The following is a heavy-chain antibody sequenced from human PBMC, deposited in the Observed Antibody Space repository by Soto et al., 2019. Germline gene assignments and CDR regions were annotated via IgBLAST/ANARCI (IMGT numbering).Heavy chain of an antibody. CDR3: AKRVGFGGATRSDY. CDR1: GFTFSSFA. D-gene: IGHD1-26*01. Sequence: EVQLLESGGGLVQPGGSLRLSCAASGFTFSSFAMSWVRQAPGKGLEWVSTISGSGDSTYYADSVKGRFTISRDNSKNTLYMRMHSLRAENTAVYYSAKRVGFGGATRSDYWGQGTLVTVSS. V-gene: IGHV3-23*01. J-gene: IGHJ4*02. CDR2: ISGSGDST.